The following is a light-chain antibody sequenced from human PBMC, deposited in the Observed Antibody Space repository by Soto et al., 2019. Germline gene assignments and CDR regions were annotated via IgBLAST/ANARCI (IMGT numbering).Light chain of an antibody. Sequence: EIVLTQSPATLSFSPGERATLSCRASHSVGSYLAWYQQKPGQAPRLLIHGASNRAAGIPVRFSGSGSGTDFTLTISSLEPEDFAVYYCQQRDNWPPTWTFGQGTKVDI. CDR1: HSVGSY. J-gene: IGKJ1*01. CDR3: QQRDNWPPTWT. V-gene: IGKV3-11*01. CDR2: GAS.